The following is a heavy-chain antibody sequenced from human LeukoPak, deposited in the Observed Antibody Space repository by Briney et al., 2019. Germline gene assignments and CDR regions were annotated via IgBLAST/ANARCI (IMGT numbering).Heavy chain of an antibody. Sequence: GGSLRLSCAASGFTFSSYAMSWVRQAPGKGLEWVSAISGSGGSTYYADSVKGRFTISRDNSKNTLYLQMNSLRAEDTAVCYCAKDYYDSSAVEYFQHWGQGTLVTVSS. V-gene: IGHV3-23*01. CDR1: GFTFSSYA. D-gene: IGHD3-22*01. J-gene: IGHJ1*01. CDR2: ISGSGGST. CDR3: AKDYYDSSAVEYFQH.